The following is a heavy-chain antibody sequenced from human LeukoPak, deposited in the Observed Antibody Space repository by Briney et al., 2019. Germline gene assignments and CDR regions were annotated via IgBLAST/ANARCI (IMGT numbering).Heavy chain of an antibody. D-gene: IGHD6-19*01. Sequence: GGSLRLSCAASGFTFSRYGINWVRQAPGKGPEWVAFISYDGNDRYHADFVEGRFTISRDNSKNTLYLQMSSLRPDDTAVYYCARGVDNRGWLVYWGQGTLVTVSS. J-gene: IGHJ4*02. CDR2: ISYDGNDR. V-gene: IGHV3-30*04. CDR3: ARGVDNRGWLVY. CDR1: GFTFSRYG.